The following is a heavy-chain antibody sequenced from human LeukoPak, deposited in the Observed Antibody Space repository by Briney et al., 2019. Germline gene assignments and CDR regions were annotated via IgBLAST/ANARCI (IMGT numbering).Heavy chain of an antibody. CDR3: ARDDYDSSN. V-gene: IGHV3-23*01. Sequence: PGGSLRLSCAASGLIFSRYGMSWVRQAPGKGLEWVSAISGSGGTTYYADSVKGRFTISRDNSKNTLYLQINSLRAEDTAVYYCARDDYDSSNWGQGTLVTVSS. CDR1: GLIFSRYG. J-gene: IGHJ4*02. CDR2: ISGSGGTT. D-gene: IGHD3-22*01.